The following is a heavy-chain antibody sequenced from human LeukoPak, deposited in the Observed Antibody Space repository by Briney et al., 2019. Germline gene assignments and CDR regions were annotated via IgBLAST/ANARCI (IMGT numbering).Heavy chain of an antibody. V-gene: IGHV3-53*01. Sequence: PGGSLRLSCAASGFTVSSNYMSWVRQAPGKGLEWVSVIYSGGSAYYADSLKGRFTISRDNSKNTLYLQMNSLTAEDTAVYYCARDVVDTAMVPDAFDIWGQGTMVTVSS. CDR2: IYSGGSA. D-gene: IGHD5-18*01. CDR1: GFTVSSNY. CDR3: ARDVVDTAMVPDAFDI. J-gene: IGHJ3*02.